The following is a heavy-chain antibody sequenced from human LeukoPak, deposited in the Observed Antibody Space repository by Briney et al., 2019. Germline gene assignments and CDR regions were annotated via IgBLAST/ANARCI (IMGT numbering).Heavy chain of an antibody. V-gene: IGHV3-30*18. J-gene: IGHJ4*02. CDR1: GFTFRNYG. Sequence: GGPLRLSCAASGFTFRNYGMHWVPQAPGKGLEWVTVISYDGSNKYYADSVKGRFTISRDNPKNTLYLQMNSLRAEHTAVYYSTKDRNIEYFSGTSCLGPFDYWGQGTLVTVSS. CDR2: ISYDGSNK. D-gene: IGHD2-2*01. CDR3: TKDRNIEYFSGTSCLGPFDY.